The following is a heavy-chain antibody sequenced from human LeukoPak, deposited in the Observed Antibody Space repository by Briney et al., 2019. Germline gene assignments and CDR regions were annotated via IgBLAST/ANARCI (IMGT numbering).Heavy chain of an antibody. D-gene: IGHD3-10*01. CDR1: GFTFSSYA. CDR2: ISGSGGST. Sequence: PGGSLRLSCAASGFTFSSYAMSWVRQAPGKGLEWVSAISGSGGSTYYADSVKGRFTISRDNSKNTLYLQMNSLRAEDTAAYYCAKDPYTMVRGVIPTGYDYWGQGTLVTVSS. CDR3: AKDPYTMVRGVIPTGYDY. J-gene: IGHJ4*02. V-gene: IGHV3-23*01.